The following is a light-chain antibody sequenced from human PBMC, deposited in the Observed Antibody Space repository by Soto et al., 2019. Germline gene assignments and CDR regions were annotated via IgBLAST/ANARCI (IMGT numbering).Light chain of an antibody. CDR2: EVS. Sequence: QSVLTQPASVSGSPGQSITISCTETSSDVGGYNYVSWYQQHPGKAPKLMIYEVSNRPSGVSNRFSGSKSGNTASLTISGLQAEDEADYYCSSYTSRVVFGGGTKLTVL. V-gene: IGLV2-14*01. CDR3: SSYTSRVV. J-gene: IGLJ2*01. CDR1: SSDVGGYNY.